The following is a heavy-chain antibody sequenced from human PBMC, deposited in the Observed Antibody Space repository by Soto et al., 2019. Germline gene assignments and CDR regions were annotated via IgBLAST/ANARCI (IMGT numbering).Heavy chain of an antibody. Sequence: QVQLLQSGAEVKTSGASAQVSCTASGYTLRNYYLHWGRQDPGQGPEWMGWINHKNGDTSFAQKLQGWVTMTRDMSISTAYLDLSRLMSGDPAVYFCAVDSGMPGTHWYVELWGPGTLVTVSS. D-gene: IGHD3-10*01. CDR3: AVDSGMPGTHWYVEL. CDR2: INHKNGDT. J-gene: IGHJ2*01. CDR1: GYTLRNYY. V-gene: IGHV1-2*04.